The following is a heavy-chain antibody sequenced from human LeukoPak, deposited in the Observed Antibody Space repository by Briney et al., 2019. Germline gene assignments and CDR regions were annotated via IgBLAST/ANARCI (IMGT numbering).Heavy chain of an antibody. CDR3: ARVPRPGGAFWFDP. Sequence: GGSLRLSCAASGFTFSDYYMSWIRQAPGKGLEWVSYISSSGSTIYYADSVKGRFTISRDNAKNSLYLQMNSLRAEDTAVYYCARVPRPGGAFWFDPWGQGTLVTVSS. J-gene: IGHJ5*02. D-gene: IGHD1-26*01. V-gene: IGHV3-11*01. CDR1: GFTFSDYY. CDR2: ISSSGSTI.